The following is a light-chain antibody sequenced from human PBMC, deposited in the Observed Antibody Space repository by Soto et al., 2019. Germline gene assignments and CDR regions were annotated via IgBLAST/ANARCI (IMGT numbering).Light chain of an antibody. V-gene: IGKV2-40*01. CDR3: MRRIEFPLT. J-gene: IGKJ4*02. CDR2: TIS. Sequence: DIVMTQTPLSLPVTPREPASISGRSSQSLLDSDDGNTYLNRYLQKPGQSPQLLIYTISYRASGGPDRFSGSGSGTDFTLKISRVEAEDVGVYYCMRRIEFPLTFGGGTKVEIK. CDR1: QSLLDSDDGNTY.